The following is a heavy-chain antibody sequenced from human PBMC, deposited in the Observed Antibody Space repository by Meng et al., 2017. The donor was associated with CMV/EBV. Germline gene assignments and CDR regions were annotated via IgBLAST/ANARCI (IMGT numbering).Heavy chain of an antibody. CDR1: GFTFRTYN. CDR2: ITSSSDYV. CDR3: ARVGPRVTFVGFSFDF. Sequence: GESLKISCAASGFTFRTYNMNWVRQATGKGLEWVSSITSSSDYVRYAGSVKGRFTISRDNAKNALYLQMNNVRAEDTAVYYCARVGPRVTFVGFSFDFWGLGTLVTVSS. J-gene: IGHJ4*02. D-gene: IGHD3/OR15-3a*01. V-gene: IGHV3-21*01.